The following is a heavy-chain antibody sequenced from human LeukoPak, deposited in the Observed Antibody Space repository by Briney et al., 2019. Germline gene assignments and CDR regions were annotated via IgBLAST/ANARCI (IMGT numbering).Heavy chain of an antibody. V-gene: IGHV4-59*01. CDR1: GGSISSYY. CDR3: ASGGYCDSASCYPNWFDP. D-gene: IGHD2-2*01. J-gene: IGHJ5*02. CDR2: IYYSGNT. Sequence: SETLSLTCTFSGGSISSYYWIWIRQPPGKGLEWIGFIYYSGNTNYNPSLKSRVTISVDTSKNQFSLKLSSVTAADTAVYYCASGGYCDSASCYPNWFDPWGRGTLVTVSS.